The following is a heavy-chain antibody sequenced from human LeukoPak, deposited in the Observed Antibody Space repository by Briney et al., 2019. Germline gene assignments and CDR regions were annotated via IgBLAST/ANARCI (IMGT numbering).Heavy chain of an antibody. J-gene: IGHJ4*02. Sequence: SETLSLTCTVSGYSIRSGDYWGWIRQPPGKRLEWIGNIYHSGSTYYNPSLKSRVVISVDTSKNHFSLKLSSVTAADTAVYYCARAPNYDFWSGYLDYWGQGTLVTVSS. CDR1: GYSIRSGDY. V-gene: IGHV4-38-2*02. CDR3: ARAPNYDFWSGYLDY. D-gene: IGHD3-3*01. CDR2: IYHSGST.